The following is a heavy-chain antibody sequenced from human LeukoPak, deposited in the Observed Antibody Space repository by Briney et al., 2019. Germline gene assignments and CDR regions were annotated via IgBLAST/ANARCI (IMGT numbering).Heavy chain of an antibody. CDR3: ARFSCSSTSCFDYFDY. J-gene: IGHJ4*02. Sequence: GGSLRLSCAASGFIFSTYSMNWVRQAPGKGLEWVSYTSGSGSTMYYADSVKGRFTISRDSAKNSLYLQMNSLRAEDTAVYYCARFSCSSTSCFDYFDYWGQGTLVTVSS. CDR2: TSGSGSTM. V-gene: IGHV3-48*01. CDR1: GFIFSTYS. D-gene: IGHD2-2*01.